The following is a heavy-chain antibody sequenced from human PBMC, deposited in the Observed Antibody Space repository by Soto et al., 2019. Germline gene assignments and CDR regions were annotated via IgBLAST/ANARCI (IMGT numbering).Heavy chain of an antibody. V-gene: IGHV4-30-4*01. Sequence: SETLSLTCSVSGGTINSGDYFWSWIRQPPGKGLEWIGSIFYTGSTYYRPSLKSRASLSMDTTKNLLSQRLRSLTDADPAVYFCARVKATLDRHYYFNYWGEGTPVTVSS. D-gene: IGHD5-12*01. CDR3: ARVKATLDRHYYFNY. J-gene: IGHJ4*02. CDR1: GGTINSGDYF. CDR2: IFYTGST.